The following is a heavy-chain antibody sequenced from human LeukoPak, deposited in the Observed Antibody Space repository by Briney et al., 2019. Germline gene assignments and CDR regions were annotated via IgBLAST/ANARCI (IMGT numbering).Heavy chain of an antibody. Sequence: GGSLRLSCAASGFTFSSYSMNWVRQAPGKGLEWVSYISSSSSTIYYADSVKGRFTISRDNAKNSLYLQMNSLRAEDTAVYYCASSAALPSYYYYYMDVWGKGTTVTVSS. D-gene: IGHD2-2*01. CDR2: ISSSSSTI. J-gene: IGHJ6*03. CDR1: GFTFSSYS. CDR3: ASSAALPSYYYYYMDV. V-gene: IGHV3-48*01.